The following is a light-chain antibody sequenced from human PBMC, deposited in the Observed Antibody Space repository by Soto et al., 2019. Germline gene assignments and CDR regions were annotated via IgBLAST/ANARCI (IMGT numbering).Light chain of an antibody. Sequence: DIQMTQSPSSLSASVGGRFNITCQASQDISNYLNWYQQKTGKATKLLIYDASNLETGVPSRFSGSGSGKDFTLTISSLQTEAIATYYCQQYDNLPQGITFGQGTRLEIK. J-gene: IGKJ5*01. CDR1: QDISNY. CDR3: QQYDNLPQGIT. CDR2: DAS. V-gene: IGKV1-33*01.